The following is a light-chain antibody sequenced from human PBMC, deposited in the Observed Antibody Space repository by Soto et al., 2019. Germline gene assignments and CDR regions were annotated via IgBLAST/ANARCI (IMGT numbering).Light chain of an antibody. CDR3: QQAYSFPYT. J-gene: IGKJ2*01. CDR1: RGVRNW. Sequence: DIQMTQSPSSVSASVGDRVTITCRASRGVRNWLAWYQQKPGEAPKLLIYAASTLRRGVPSRFRGSGSGTDFTFTITSLQPEDFATYYCQQAYSFPYTFGQGTKLEIK. V-gene: IGKV1-12*01. CDR2: AAS.